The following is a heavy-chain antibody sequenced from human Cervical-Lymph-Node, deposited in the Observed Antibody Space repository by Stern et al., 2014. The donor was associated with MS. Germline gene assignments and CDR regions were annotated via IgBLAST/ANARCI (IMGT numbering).Heavy chain of an antibody. CDR3: ALGGFGHYFEY. D-gene: IGHD3-10*01. CDR2: ISPIIGTA. J-gene: IGHJ4*02. V-gene: IGHV1-69*01. CDR1: GGTFSSSD. Sequence: VQLVQSGAEVQKPGSSGKVSCRASGGTFSSSDISWVRQAPGQGLEWMGGISPIIGTANYAQKYQGRVTITADESTSTAYMELSSLRSEDTAIYYCALGGFGHYFEYWGQGTLVTVSS.